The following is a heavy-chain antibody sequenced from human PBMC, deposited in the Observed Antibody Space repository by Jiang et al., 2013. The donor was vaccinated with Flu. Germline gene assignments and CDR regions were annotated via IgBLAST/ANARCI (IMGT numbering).Heavy chain of an antibody. V-gene: IGHV4-59*08. CDR3: ARQNYYGSGSYRYTWFDP. Sequence: GLVKPSETLSLTCTVSGGSISSYYWSWIRQPPGKGLEWIGYIYYSGSTNYNPSLKSRVTISVDTSKNQFSLKLSSVTAADTAVYYCARQNYYGSGSYRYTWFDPWGQGTLVTVSS. D-gene: IGHD3-10*01. J-gene: IGHJ5*02. CDR1: GGSISSYY. CDR2: IYYSGST.